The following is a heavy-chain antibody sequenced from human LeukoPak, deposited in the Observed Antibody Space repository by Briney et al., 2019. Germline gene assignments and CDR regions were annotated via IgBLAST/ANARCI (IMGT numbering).Heavy chain of an antibody. CDR2: INHSGST. D-gene: IGHD3-3*01. Sequence: SETLSLTCAVYGGSFSGYYWSWIRQPPGKGLEWIGEINHSGSTNYNLSLKSRVTISVDTSKNQFSLKLSSVTAADTAVYYCARVRRPLITIFGVVTLNWFDPWGQGTLVTVSS. CDR3: ARVRRPLITIFGVVTLNWFDP. V-gene: IGHV4-34*01. CDR1: GGSFSGYY. J-gene: IGHJ5*02.